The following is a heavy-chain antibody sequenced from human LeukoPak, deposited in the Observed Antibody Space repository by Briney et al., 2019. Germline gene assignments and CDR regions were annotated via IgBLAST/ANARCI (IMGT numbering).Heavy chain of an antibody. J-gene: IGHJ4*02. D-gene: IGHD3-9*01. V-gene: IGHV3-30*03. Sequence: GGPLRLSCAASGFTFSSYSLNWVRQAPGKGLAGVAVISYDGTNKYYADSVKGRFTISRVNSKNTVYLQMNSLRLEDTAVYFCARDGTPAYYDFLTGYLGDWGQGTLVTVSS. CDR3: ARDGTPAYYDFLTGYLGD. CDR2: ISYDGTNK. CDR1: GFTFSSYS.